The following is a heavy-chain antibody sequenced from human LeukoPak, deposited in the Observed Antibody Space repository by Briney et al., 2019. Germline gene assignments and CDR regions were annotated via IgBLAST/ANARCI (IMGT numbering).Heavy chain of an antibody. Sequence: GGSLRLSCAASGFTFTMYAMSWVRQAPGKGLEWVSAISGSGGSTYYADSVKGRFTISRDNSKNTLYLQMNSLRAEDTAVYYCAKDYYDSSGFVVQHWARAPWSPSPQ. CDR1: GFTFTMYA. D-gene: IGHD3-22*01. J-gene: IGHJ1*01. CDR2: ISGSGGST. CDR3: AKDYYDSSGFVVQH. V-gene: IGHV3-23*01.